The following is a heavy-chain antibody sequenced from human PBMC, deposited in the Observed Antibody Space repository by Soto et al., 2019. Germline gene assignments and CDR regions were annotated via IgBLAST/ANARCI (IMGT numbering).Heavy chain of an antibody. CDR1: GGSFRGYY. CDR2: INHSGST. V-gene: IGHV4-34*01. J-gene: IGHJ3*01. Sequence: QVQLQRWGAGLLRPSETLSLTCAVYGGSFRGYYWTWLRQSPGRGLEWIGEINHSGSTNSNPSLKSRLTISVDTSKTRFSLNLTSVTAADAAVHYCARGRGFMSRNGLDLWGQGTRVIVSS. D-gene: IGHD2-8*01. CDR3: ARGRGFMSRNGLDL.